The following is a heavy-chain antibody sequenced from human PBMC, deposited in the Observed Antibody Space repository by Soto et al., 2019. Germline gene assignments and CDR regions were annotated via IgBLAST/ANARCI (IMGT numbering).Heavy chain of an antibody. CDR1: WDSLSSNIAA. CDR3: ARDKAMDVDYYYGMDV. J-gene: IGHJ6*02. V-gene: IGHV6-1*01. Sequence: PSQALSLTCDISWDSLSSNIAACNCIRQSPSRGLEWLGRTYYRSKWYNDYAVSVKSRITINPDTSKNQFSLQLNSVTPEDTAVYYCARDKAMDVDYYYGMDVWGQGTTVTVSS. D-gene: IGHD5-18*01. CDR2: TYYRSKWYN.